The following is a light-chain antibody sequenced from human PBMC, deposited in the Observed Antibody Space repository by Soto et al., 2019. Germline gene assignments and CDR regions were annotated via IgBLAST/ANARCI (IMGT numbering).Light chain of an antibody. V-gene: IGKV3-15*01. CDR2: GAS. Sequence: EIVLTHSPATLSVSPCERVTLSFRASQSVDINLAWYQQKPGQAPRLLIYGASTRATDMPGRFSGRGSGTEFTLTISSLQSEDYAVYYCRQYNNWPQTFGQGTKVDIK. J-gene: IGKJ1*01. CDR1: QSVDIN. CDR3: RQYNNWPQT.